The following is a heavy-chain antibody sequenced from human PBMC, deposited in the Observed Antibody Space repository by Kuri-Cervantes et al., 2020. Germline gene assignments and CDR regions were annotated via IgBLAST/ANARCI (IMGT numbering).Heavy chain of an antibody. D-gene: IGHD6-13*01. CDR2: INPSGGNT. CDR1: GYTFTSYY. Sequence: ASVKVSCKASGYTFTSYYMHWVRQAPGQGLEWMGIINPSGGNTGYAQKFQGRVTMTRNTSISTAYMELSSLRSEDTAVYYCARGLRSEQQLTAYGMDVWGQGTTVTVFS. J-gene: IGHJ6*02. V-gene: IGHV1-46*01. CDR3: ARGLRSEQQLTAYGMDV.